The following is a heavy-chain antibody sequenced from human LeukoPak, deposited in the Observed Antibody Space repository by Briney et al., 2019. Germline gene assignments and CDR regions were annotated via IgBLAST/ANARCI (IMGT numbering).Heavy chain of an antibody. CDR3: ASAITMVRAFDY. D-gene: IGHD3-10*01. Sequence: SETLSLTCAVYGGSFSGYYWSWIRQPPGKGLEWMGEINHSGSTNYNTYLKSRVTISVDTSKNQFSLKLSSVTAADTAVYYCASAITMVRAFDYWGQGTLVTVSS. CDR1: GGSFSGYY. CDR2: INHSGST. J-gene: IGHJ4*02. V-gene: IGHV4-34*01.